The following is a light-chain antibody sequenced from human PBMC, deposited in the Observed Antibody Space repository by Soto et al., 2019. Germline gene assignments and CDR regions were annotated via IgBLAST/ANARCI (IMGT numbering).Light chain of an antibody. CDR3: QQYNSWPPIT. J-gene: IGKJ5*01. V-gene: IGKV3-15*01. CDR2: GAS. CDR1: QSVCTN. Sequence: EIVMTQSPATLSVSPGERATLSCRASQSVCTNLAWYQQKPGQAPRLLIYGASTRATGIPARFSDSESGTEFTLTISSLQAEDFAVYYCQQYNSWPPITFVQRTRLEI.